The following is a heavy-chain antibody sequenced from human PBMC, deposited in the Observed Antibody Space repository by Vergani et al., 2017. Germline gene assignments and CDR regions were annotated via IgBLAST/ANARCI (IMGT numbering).Heavy chain of an antibody. CDR2: LYYRGNS. V-gene: IGHV4-39*01. CDR3: ESRSGIVYDIFSGTQSFFYF. J-gene: IGHJ4*02. CDR1: GASVSSSVSSSGYS. Sequence: QVRLQESGPGLVKPSETLSLTCTVSGASVSSSVSSSGYSWGWPRQPPGKGLEWIASLYYRGNSYYSPSLRSRLTISVDTSKNQFSLRLNSVTAADPAVYYCESRSGIVYDIFSGTQSFFYFCGQGTLVTVSS. D-gene: IGHD3-9*01.